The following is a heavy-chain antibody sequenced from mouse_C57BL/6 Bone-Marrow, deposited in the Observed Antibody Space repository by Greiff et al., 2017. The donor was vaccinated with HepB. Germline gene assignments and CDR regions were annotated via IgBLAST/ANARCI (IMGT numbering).Heavy chain of an antibody. J-gene: IGHJ4*01. CDR3: ARSGYDYDGGSYCAMDY. V-gene: IGHV1-72*01. CDR1: GYTFTSYW. CDR2: IDPNSGGT. D-gene: IGHD2-4*01. Sequence: VQLQQPGAELVKPGASVKLSCKASGYTFTSYWMHWVKQRPGRGLEWIGRIDPNSGGTKYNEKFKSKATLTVDKPSSTAYIQLSSLTSEDSAVYYCARSGYDYDGGSYCAMDYWGQGTSVTVSS.